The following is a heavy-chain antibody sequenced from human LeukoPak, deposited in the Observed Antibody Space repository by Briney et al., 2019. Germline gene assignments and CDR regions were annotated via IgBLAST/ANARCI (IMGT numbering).Heavy chain of an antibody. V-gene: IGHV3-7*01. Sequence: GGSLRLSCAASGFTFSRFWMTWVRQAPGKGLEWVAKINQDGSEKYYVDSVKGRFTISRDNAKNSLYLQMNSLRAEDTAVYYCARVSGYCSSTSCPIQYYYGMDVWGQGTTVTVSS. CDR1: GFTFSRFW. J-gene: IGHJ6*02. D-gene: IGHD2-2*03. CDR2: INQDGSEK. CDR3: ARVSGYCSSTSCPIQYYYGMDV.